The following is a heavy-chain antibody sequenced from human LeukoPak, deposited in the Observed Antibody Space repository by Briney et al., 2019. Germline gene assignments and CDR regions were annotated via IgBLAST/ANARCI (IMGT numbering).Heavy chain of an antibody. CDR2: INSDGSST. D-gene: IGHD4-17*01. V-gene: IGHV3-74*01. CDR3: ARKGSNTTVTHYYYHFIEV. J-gene: IGHJ6*03. CDR1: GFTFSSYW. Sequence: GGSLRLSCAASGFTFSSYWMHWVRQAPGKGLVWVSRINSDGSSTSYADSVKGRFTISRDNAKNTLYLQMNSLRAEDTAVYYCARKGSNTTVTHYYYHFIEVWGKGTTVTVSS.